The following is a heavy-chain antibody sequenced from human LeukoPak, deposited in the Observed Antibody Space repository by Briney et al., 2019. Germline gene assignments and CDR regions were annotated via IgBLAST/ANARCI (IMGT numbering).Heavy chain of an antibody. CDR2: FYTGGST. V-gene: IGHV4-4*07. D-gene: IGHD1-26*01. Sequence: SETLSLTCTVSGGSATNYHWSWIRQPAGKGLEWIARFYTGGSTTYNPSLNGRATMSVDTSMNHFSLKLTSATAADTAIYYCATVEVGTVDVFDIWGQGTMVTVSS. CDR1: GGSATNYH. CDR3: ATVEVGTVDVFDI. J-gene: IGHJ3*02.